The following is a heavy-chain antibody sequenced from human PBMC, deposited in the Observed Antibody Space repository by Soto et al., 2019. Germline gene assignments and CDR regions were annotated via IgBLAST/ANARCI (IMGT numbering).Heavy chain of an antibody. J-gene: IGHJ6*02. CDR2: IWYDGSNK. CDR3: ARDKMPRLVCFGELSDGMDV. V-gene: IGHV3-33*01. Sequence: QVQLVESGGGVVQPGRSLRLSCAASGFTFSSYGMHWVRQAPGKGLEWVAVIWYDGSNKYYADSVKGRCTISRDNSKNPLYQQMNALRAEDTAVYYCARDKMPRLVCFGELSDGMDVWGQRTTVTASS. D-gene: IGHD3-10*01. CDR1: GFTFSSYG.